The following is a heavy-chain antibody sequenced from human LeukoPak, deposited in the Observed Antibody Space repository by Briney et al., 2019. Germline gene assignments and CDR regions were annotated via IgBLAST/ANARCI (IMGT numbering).Heavy chain of an antibody. V-gene: IGHV3-11*01. CDR2: INSAGDNI. CDR1: GFTFSDYF. CDR3: AKGTGYSYAYSFDY. J-gene: IGHJ4*02. Sequence: GGSLRLSCVASGFTFSDYFMSWIRQAPGKGLEWLSFINSAGDNIYYADSVKGRFTISRDNAKKTLYLEMNSLRAEDTALYYCAKGTGYSYAYSFDYWGQGTLVTVSS. D-gene: IGHD5-18*01.